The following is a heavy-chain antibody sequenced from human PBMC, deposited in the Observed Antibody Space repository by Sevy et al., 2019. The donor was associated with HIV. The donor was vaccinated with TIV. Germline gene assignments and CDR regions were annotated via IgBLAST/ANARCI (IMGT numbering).Heavy chain of an antibody. CDR1: GFTFSSYW. Sequence: GGSLRLSCAASGFTFSSYWMNWIRQAPGKGLEWVANIKQDGSEKYYVDSVKGRFTISRDNAKNSLYLEMNTLRAEDTAVYYCATSGGETWFQGTLVTVSS. CDR2: IKQDGSEK. D-gene: IGHD3-16*01. CDR3: ATSGGET. J-gene: IGHJ5*02. V-gene: IGHV3-7*01.